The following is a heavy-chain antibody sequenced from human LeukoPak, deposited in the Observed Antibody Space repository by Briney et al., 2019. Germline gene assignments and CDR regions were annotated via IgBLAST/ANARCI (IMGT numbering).Heavy chain of an antibody. J-gene: IGHJ5*02. CDR1: GYTFTSYG. Sequence: ASVKVSCKASGYTFTSYGISWVRQAPGQGLEWMGWISAYNGNTNYAQKLQGRVTMTTDTSTSTAYMELRSLRSDDTAVYYCAGDSKLHYYDSSGSLDPWGQGTLVTVSS. D-gene: IGHD3-22*01. V-gene: IGHV1-18*04. CDR2: ISAYNGNT. CDR3: AGDSKLHYYDSSGSLDP.